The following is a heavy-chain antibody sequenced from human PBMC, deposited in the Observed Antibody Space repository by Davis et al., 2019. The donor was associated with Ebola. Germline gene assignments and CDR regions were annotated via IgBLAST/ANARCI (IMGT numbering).Heavy chain of an antibody. Sequence: GESLKISCAASGFTFSNYGMNWVRQAPGKGLEWVSYISSSSSTTYYAESVKGRFTISRDNAKNSLYLQMNSLRAEDTAVYFCARDRRYGDYPYYFDYWGQGSLVTVSS. CDR3: ARDRRYGDYPYYFDY. CDR2: ISSSSSTT. V-gene: IGHV3-48*01. D-gene: IGHD4-17*01. J-gene: IGHJ4*02. CDR1: GFTFSNYG.